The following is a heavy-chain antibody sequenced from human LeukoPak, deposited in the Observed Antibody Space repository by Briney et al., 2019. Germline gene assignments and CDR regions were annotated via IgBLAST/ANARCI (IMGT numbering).Heavy chain of an antibody. CDR2: ISYDGSNK. J-gene: IGHJ4*02. CDR1: GFTFSSYA. D-gene: IGHD2-2*01. Sequence: GGSLRLSCAASGFTFSSYAMHWVRQAPGKGLEWVAVISYDGSNKYYADSVKGRFTISRDNSKNTLYLQMNSLRAEDTAVYYCAKGGAIVVVPAAIFDYWGQGTLVTVSS. CDR3: AKGGAIVVVPAAIFDY. V-gene: IGHV3-30-3*01.